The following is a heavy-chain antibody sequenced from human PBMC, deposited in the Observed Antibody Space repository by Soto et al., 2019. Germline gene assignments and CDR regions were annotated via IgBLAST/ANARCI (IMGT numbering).Heavy chain of an antibody. CDR3: ARYIGRMYSSSWYYLDY. CDR2: IYSGGST. CDR1: GFTVSSNY. V-gene: IGHV3-66*01. D-gene: IGHD6-13*01. J-gene: IGHJ4*02. Sequence: GGSLRLSCAASGFTVSSNYMSWVRQAPGKGLEWVSVIYSGGSTYYADSVKGRFTISRDNSKNTLYLQMNSLRAEDTAVYYCARYIGRMYSSSWYYLDYWGQGTLVTVSS.